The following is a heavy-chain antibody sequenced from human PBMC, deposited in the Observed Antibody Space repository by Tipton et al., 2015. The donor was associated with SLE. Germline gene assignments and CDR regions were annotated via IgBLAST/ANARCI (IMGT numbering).Heavy chain of an antibody. J-gene: IGHJ5*02. CDR3: ARMEIDSSSVSWFDP. CDR1: GYTFTSYG. Sequence: QVQLVQSGAEVKKPGASVKVSCKASGYTFTSYGMNWVRQAPGQGLEWMGWISAYNGNTNYAQKLQGRVTMTTDTSTSTAYMELRSLRSDDTAVYYCARMEIDSSSVSWFDPWGQGTLVTVSS. D-gene: IGHD6-13*01. V-gene: IGHV1-18*01. CDR2: ISAYNGNT.